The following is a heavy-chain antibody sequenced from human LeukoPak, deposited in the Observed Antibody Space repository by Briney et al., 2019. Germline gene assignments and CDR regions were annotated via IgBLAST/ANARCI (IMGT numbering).Heavy chain of an antibody. V-gene: IGHV1-2*06. J-gene: IGHJ6*02. D-gene: IGHD3-10*01. CDR1: GYTFTGYY. CDR2: INPNSGGT. CDR3: ARGDLWFGDHMDV. Sequence: RASVKVSCKASGYTFTGYYMHWVRQAPGQGLEWMGRINPNSGGTNYAQKLQGRVTMTTDTSTSTAYMELRSLRSDDTAVYYCARGDLWFGDHMDVWGQGTTVTVSS.